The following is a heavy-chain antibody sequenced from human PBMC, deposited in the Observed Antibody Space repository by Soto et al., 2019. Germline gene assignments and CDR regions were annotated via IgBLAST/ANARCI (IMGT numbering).Heavy chain of an antibody. CDR1: VFAFSCHR. Sequence: WSFRHSCAASVFAFSCHRISSARQARARGLEWVANIKQDGSEKYYVDSVKGRFTISRDNAKNSLYLQMNSLRAEDTAVYYCARFYYDSSGYLPSPYYYYYGMDVWGQGT. CDR2: IKQDGSEK. CDR3: ARFYYDSSGYLPSPYYYYYGMDV. J-gene: IGHJ6*02. D-gene: IGHD3-22*01. V-gene: IGHV3-7*01.